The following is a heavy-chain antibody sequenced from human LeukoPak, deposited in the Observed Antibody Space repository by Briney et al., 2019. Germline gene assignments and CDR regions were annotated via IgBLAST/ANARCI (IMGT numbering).Heavy chain of an antibody. CDR2: ISGSGDST. CDR3: AKDHVDWGSSFDC. V-gene: IGHV3-23*01. Sequence: GGPLRLSCAASGFTFSSYAMNWVRQAPGKGLEWVSAISGSGDSTHSADSVEGRFTISRDNSKNTLYLQMNSLRAEDTAIYYCAKDHVDWGSSFDCWGQGTLVTVSS. CDR1: GFTFSSYA. J-gene: IGHJ4*02. D-gene: IGHD3/OR15-3a*01.